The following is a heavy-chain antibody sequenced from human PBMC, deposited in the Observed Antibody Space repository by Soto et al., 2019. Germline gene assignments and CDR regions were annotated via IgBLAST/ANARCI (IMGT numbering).Heavy chain of an antibody. J-gene: IGHJ4*02. CDR3: ARVYDSVWGRYRLSPYYFDY. Sequence: SETLSLTCAVSGGSISSSNWWSWVRQPPGKGLEWIGEIYHSGSTNYNPSLKSRVTISVDKSKNQFSLKLSSVTAADTAVYYCARVYDSVWGRYRLSPYYFDYWGQGTLVTVSS. V-gene: IGHV4-4*02. CDR1: GGSISSSNW. D-gene: IGHD3-16*02. CDR2: IYHSGST.